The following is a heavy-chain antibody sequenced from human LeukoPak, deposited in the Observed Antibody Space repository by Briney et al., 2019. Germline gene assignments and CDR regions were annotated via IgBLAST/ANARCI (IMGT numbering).Heavy chain of an antibody. J-gene: IGHJ4*02. D-gene: IGHD2-2*01. CDR2: ISTAITTT. CDR1: GFTFSDYW. CDR3: ARDGGKGYEIDY. V-gene: IGHV3-48*01. Sequence: PGGSLRLSCAASGFTFSDYWMSWVRQAPGKGLEWVSYISTAITTTYYAESVKGRFTISRDNAKNSLYLQMNSLRVEDTAVYYCARDGGKGYEIDYWGQGTLVTVSS.